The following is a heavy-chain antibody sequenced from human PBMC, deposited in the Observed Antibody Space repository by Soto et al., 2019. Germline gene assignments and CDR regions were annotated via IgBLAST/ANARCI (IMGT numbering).Heavy chain of an antibody. CDR2: IIPILGIA. Sequence: QVQLVQSGAEVKKPGSSVKVSCKASGGTFSSYTISWVRQAPGQGLEWMGRIIPILGIANYAQKFQGRVTITADKSPSTAYMELSSMRSEDTAVYYCAREEYYYGSGAFVDYWGQGTLVTVSS. CDR1: GGTFSSYT. D-gene: IGHD3-10*01. J-gene: IGHJ4*02. CDR3: AREEYYYGSGAFVDY. V-gene: IGHV1-69*08.